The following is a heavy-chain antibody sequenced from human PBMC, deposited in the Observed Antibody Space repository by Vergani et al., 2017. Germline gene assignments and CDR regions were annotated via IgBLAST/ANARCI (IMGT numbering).Heavy chain of an antibody. CDR2: INAGNGNT. D-gene: IGHD3-3*01. CDR3: AREYYDFWSGYSREYFQH. CDR1: GYTFTSYA. V-gene: IGHV1-3*01. J-gene: IGHJ1*01. Sequence: QVQLVQSGAEVKKPGASVKVSCKASGYTFTSYAMHLVRQAPGQRLEWMGWINAGNGNTKYSQKFQGRVTITRDTSASTAYMELSSLRSEDTAVYYCAREYYDFWSGYSREYFQHWGQGTLVTVSS.